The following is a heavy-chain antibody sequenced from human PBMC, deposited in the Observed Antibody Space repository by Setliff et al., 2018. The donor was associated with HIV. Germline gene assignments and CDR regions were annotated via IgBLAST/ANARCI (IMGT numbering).Heavy chain of an antibody. Sequence: ASVKVSCKASGYTFTSYAMNWVRQAPGQGLEWMGWINTNTGNPTYAQGFTGRFVFPLDTSVSTAYLQISSLKAEDTAVYYCASPDPLIGVSHYDSSGYRRNYYYYYGMDVWGQGTTVTVSS. V-gene: IGHV7-4-1*02. CDR2: INTNTGNP. CDR1: GYTFTSYA. J-gene: IGHJ6*02. D-gene: IGHD3-22*01. CDR3: ASPDPLIGVSHYDSSGYRRNYYYYYGMDV.